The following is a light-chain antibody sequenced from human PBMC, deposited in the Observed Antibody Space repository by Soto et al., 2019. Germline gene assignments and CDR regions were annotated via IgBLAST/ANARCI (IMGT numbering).Light chain of an antibody. CDR1: SSNIGSNT. CDR2: SND. V-gene: IGLV1-44*01. CDR3: AAWDDSTKSHV. Sequence: QSVLTQPPSASGTPGQRVTFSCSGSSSNIGSNTVNWYQQVPGTAPKLLIYSNDRRPSGVPDRFSGSKSGTSASLAISGLQSEDEADYYCAAWDDSTKSHVFGTGTKLTVL. J-gene: IGLJ1*01.